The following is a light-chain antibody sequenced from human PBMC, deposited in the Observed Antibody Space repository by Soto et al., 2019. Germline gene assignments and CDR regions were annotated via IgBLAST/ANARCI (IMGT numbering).Light chain of an antibody. J-gene: IGKJ4*01. CDR2: GAS. Sequence: EIVLTQSPGTLSLSGGERATLSCRASQSVSSSYLAWYQQKPGQAPRLLIYGASSRATGIPDRFSGSGSGTDFTLTISRLEPEDFAVYYCQHYGSLVLTFGGGTKVEIK. CDR3: QHYGSLVLT. CDR1: QSVSSSY. V-gene: IGKV3-20*01.